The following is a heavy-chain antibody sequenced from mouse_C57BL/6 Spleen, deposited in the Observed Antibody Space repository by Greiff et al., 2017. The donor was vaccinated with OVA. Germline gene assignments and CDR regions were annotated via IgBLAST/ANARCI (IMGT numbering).Heavy chain of an antibody. D-gene: IGHD1-1*01. Sequence: EVMLVESEGGLVQPGSSMKLSCTASGFTFSDYYMAWVRQVPEKGLEWVANINYDGSSTYYLDSLKSRFIISRDNAKNILYLQMSSLKSEDTATYYCAREDYYGNYFDYWGQGTTLTVSS. CDR1: GFTFSDYY. CDR3: AREDYYGNYFDY. J-gene: IGHJ2*01. V-gene: IGHV5-16*01. CDR2: INYDGSST.